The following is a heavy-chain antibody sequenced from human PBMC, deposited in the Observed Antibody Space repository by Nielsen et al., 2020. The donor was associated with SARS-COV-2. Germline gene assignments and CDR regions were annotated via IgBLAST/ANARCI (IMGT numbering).Heavy chain of an antibody. CDR1: GASISSYH. V-gene: IGHV4-59*08. CDR2: IYNSGSS. D-gene: IGHD4-17*01. J-gene: IGHJ2*01. CDR3: ARHGDTSGDLYWYFDL. Sequence: SETLSLICTISGASISSYHWSWIRQPPGKGLEWIGYIYNSGSSIYNPSLKSRLTISADTSQNQVSLNLGAVTAADTAVYYCARHGDTSGDLYWYFDLWGRGTLVAVSS.